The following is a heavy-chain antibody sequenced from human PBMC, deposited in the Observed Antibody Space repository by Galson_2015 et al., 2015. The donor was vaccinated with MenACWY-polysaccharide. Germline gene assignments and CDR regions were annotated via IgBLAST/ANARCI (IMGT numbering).Heavy chain of an antibody. CDR2: INTDGSVT. CDR1: GFTFSNYW. J-gene: IGHJ5*02. D-gene: IGHD1-7*01. CDR3: ARDSNMNLDP. V-gene: IGHV3-74*01. Sequence: SLRLSCAASGFTFSNYWIHWVRQAPGKGLVWVSIINTDGSVTRYADSVKGRFTISRDNAKNILFLQMNSLTVEDTAVYYCARDSNMNLDPWGQGTLAAVSS.